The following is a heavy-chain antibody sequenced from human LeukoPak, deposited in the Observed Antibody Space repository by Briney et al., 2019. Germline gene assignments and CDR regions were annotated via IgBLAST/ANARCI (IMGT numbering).Heavy chain of an antibody. Sequence: ASVKVSCKASGYTFTSYGISWVRQAPGQGLEWMGWISAYNGNTNYAQKLQGRVTMTTDTSTSTAYMELRSLRSDDTAVYYCARAEDCSGTSCYLYYFDYWGQGTLVTVSS. D-gene: IGHD2-2*01. CDR2: ISAYNGNT. V-gene: IGHV1-18*01. J-gene: IGHJ4*02. CDR1: GYTFTSYG. CDR3: ARAEDCSGTSCYLYYFDY.